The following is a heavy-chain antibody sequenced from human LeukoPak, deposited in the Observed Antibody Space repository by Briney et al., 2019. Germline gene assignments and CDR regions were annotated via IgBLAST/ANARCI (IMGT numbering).Heavy chain of an antibody. V-gene: IGHV3-48*03. CDR1: GLTFSSYE. CDR3: AREGVVVHDY. CDR2: ISSSGSTI. Sequence: GGSLRLSCAASGLTFSSYEMNWVRQAPGKGLEWVSYISSSGSTIYYADSVKGRFTIARDNAKNSLYLQMKSLRAEDTAVYYCAREGVVVHDYWGQGTLVTVSS. J-gene: IGHJ4*02. D-gene: IGHD3-22*01.